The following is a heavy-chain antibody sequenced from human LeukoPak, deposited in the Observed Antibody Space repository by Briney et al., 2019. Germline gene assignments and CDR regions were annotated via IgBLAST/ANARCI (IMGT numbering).Heavy chain of an antibody. CDR1: GGSISSYY. J-gene: IGHJ4*02. Sequence: SETLSLTCTVSGGSISSYYWSWIRQPPGKGLEWIGYIYYSGSTNYNPSLKSRVTISVDTSKNQFSLKLSSVTAADTAVYYCARRGNWGSWYYFDYWGQGTLVTVSS. CDR2: IYYSGST. V-gene: IGHV4-59*08. CDR3: ARRGNWGSWYYFDY. D-gene: IGHD7-27*01.